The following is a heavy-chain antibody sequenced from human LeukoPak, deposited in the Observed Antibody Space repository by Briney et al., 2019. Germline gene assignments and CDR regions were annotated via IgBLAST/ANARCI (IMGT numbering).Heavy chain of an antibody. CDR1: GGSISSYY. Sequence: SETLSLTCTVSGGSISSYYWSWIRQPPGKGLEWIGYIFYSGSTSTNYHPSLKSRVTISVDTSKNQSSLKLSSVTAADTAVYYCARYVRNSGTYFLDYWGQGTLVTVSS. D-gene: IGHD1-26*01. CDR3: ARYVRNSGTYFLDY. J-gene: IGHJ4*02. CDR2: IFYSGSTST. V-gene: IGHV4-59*01.